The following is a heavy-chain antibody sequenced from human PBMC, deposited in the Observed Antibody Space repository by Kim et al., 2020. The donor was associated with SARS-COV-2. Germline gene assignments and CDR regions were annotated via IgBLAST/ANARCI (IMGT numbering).Heavy chain of an antibody. D-gene: IGHD3-10*01. CDR3: ARASIYGSYYYYGMDV. CDR2: IYTSGST. CDR1: GGSISSYY. Sequence: SETLSLTCTVSGGSISSYYWSWIRQPAGKGLEWIGRIYTSGSTNYNPSLKSRVTMSVDTSKNQFSLKLSSVTAADTAVYYCARASIYGSYYYYGMDVWGQGTTVTVSS. V-gene: IGHV4-4*07. J-gene: IGHJ6*02.